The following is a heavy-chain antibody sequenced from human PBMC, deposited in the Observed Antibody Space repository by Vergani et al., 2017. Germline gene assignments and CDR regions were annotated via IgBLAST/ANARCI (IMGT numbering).Heavy chain of an antibody. CDR1: GGSFSGYY. D-gene: IGHD3-16*02. Sequence: QVQLQESGPGLVKPSQTLSLTCAVYGGSFSGYYWSWIRQPPGKGLEWIGEINHSGSTNYNPSLKSRVTISVDTSKNQFSLKLSSVTAADTAVYYCARDIDYFDYWGQGTLVAVSS. CDR3: ARDIDYFDY. J-gene: IGHJ4*02. CDR2: INHSGST. V-gene: IGHV4-34*09.